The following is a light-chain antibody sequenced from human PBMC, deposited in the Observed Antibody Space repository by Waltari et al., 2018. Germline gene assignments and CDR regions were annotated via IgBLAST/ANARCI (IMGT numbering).Light chain of an antibody. J-gene: IGLJ1*01. CDR1: DSDVGASDF. CDR3: SSYTTSSAPGV. V-gene: IGLV2-14*01. Sequence: QSPLPQPASVSGPPGQSITISCSGTDSDVGASDFVYWYQQHPGKAPHLIIYEVSNRPSGISNRFSASKSGNTASLTISGLQAEDEADYYCSSYTTSSAPGVFGTGTRVTVL. CDR2: EVS.